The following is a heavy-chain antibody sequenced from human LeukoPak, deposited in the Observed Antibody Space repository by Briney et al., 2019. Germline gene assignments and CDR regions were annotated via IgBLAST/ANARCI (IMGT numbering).Heavy chain of an antibody. CDR1: GGSVSSYY. CDR3: ARVGYCSSTSCYWGNNWFDP. Sequence: SETLSLTCTVSGGSVSSYYWSWIRQPPGKGLEWIGYIYYSGSTNYNPPLKSRVTISVDTSKNQFSLKLSSVTAADTAVYYCARVGYCSSTSCYWGNNWFDPWGQGTLVTVSS. V-gene: IGHV4-59*02. CDR2: IYYSGST. D-gene: IGHD2-2*01. J-gene: IGHJ5*02.